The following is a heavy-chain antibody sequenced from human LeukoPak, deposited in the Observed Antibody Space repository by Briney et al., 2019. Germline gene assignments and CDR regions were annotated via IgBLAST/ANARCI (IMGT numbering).Heavy chain of an antibody. D-gene: IGHD1-1*01. Sequence: PGRSLRLSCAASGFTFSSYAMHWVRQAPGKGLEWVASIKQDGSEKYYVDSVKGRFTISRDNAKNSLYLQMNSLRAEDTAVYYCARDRYRLVPYDAFDIWGQGTMVTVSS. CDR1: GFTFSSYA. V-gene: IGHV3-7*01. CDR2: IKQDGSEK. CDR3: ARDRYRLVPYDAFDI. J-gene: IGHJ3*02.